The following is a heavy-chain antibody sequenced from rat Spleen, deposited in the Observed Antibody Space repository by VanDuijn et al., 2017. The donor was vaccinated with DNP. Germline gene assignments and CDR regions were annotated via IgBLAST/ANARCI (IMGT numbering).Heavy chain of an antibody. D-gene: IGHD1-1*01. J-gene: IGHJ2*01. CDR3: ARSTTVMSVDF. V-gene: IGHV2-16*01. CDR1: GFSLTSND. Sequence: QVQLKESGPGLVQPSQTLSLTCSVSGFSLTSNDVHWVRQPPGKGLEWVGAMWTGGSTDYNSDLKSRLSISRDTSKRQVFLKMNSVQTEDTAMYFCARSTTVMSVDFWGQGVMVTVSS. CDR2: MWTGGST.